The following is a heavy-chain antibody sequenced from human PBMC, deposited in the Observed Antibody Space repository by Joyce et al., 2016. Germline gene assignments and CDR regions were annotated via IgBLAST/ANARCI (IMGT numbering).Heavy chain of an antibody. Sequence: QVLLVPSGAEVKKPGSSVKVSCKASGDTFSNYAISWVRQAPGPGLEWMGGIIPVFGTTNYAQKFQDRVMITADESTSTAYMELSSLRSEDTAVYYCARIKYFGSSGYYYGDFDYWGQGTLVTVSS. CDR3: ARIKYFGSSGYYYGDFDY. CDR1: GDTFSNYA. V-gene: IGHV1-69*01. J-gene: IGHJ4*02. D-gene: IGHD3-22*01. CDR2: IIPVFGTT.